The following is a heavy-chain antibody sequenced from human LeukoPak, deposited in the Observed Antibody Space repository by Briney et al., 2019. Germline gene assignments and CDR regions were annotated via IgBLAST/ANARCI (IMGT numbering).Heavy chain of an antibody. CDR1: GGSFSVYY. CDR3: ARGRVAGSPSPSYYYYMDV. D-gene: IGHD6-19*01. CDR2: INHSGST. Sequence: SETLSLTCAVYGGSFSVYYWSWIRQPPGKGLEWMGQINHSGSTNYNPSLKSRITISVDTSKNQFSLKLSSVTAADTAVYYCARGRVAGSPSPSYYYYMDVWGKGTTVTVSS. J-gene: IGHJ6*03. V-gene: IGHV4-34*01.